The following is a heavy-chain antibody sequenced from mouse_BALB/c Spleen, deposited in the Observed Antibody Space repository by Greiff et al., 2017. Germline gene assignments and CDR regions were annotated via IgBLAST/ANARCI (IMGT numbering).Heavy chain of an antibody. J-gene: IGHJ4*01. CDR2: IDTSDSYT. Sequence: QVQLQQSGAELVMPGASVKMSCKASGYTFTDYWMHWVKQRPGQGLEWIGAIDTSDSYTSYNQKFKGKATLTVDESSSTAYMQLSSLTSEDSAVYYCARGGYYYGSSYWAMDYWGQGTSVTVSS. D-gene: IGHD1-1*01. V-gene: IGHV1-69*01. CDR3: ARGGYYYGSSYWAMDY. CDR1: GYTFTDYW.